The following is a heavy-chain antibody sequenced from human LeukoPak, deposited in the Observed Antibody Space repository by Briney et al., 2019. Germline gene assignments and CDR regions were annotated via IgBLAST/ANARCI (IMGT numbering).Heavy chain of an antibody. CDR2: MNPNSGNT. D-gene: IGHD7-27*01. CDR3: ARGPPNWGYDY. J-gene: IGHJ4*02. Sequence: ASVKVSCKASGYTFTSYDINWVRRATGQGLEWMGWMNPNSGNTGYAQKFQGRVTMTRSTSMSTAYMELSSLRSEDTAVYYCARGPPNWGYDYWGQGTLVTVSS. CDR1: GYTFTSYD. V-gene: IGHV1-8*01.